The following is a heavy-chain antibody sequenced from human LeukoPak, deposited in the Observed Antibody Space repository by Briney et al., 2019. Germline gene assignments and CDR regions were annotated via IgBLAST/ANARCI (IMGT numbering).Heavy chain of an antibody. CDR2: ISYDGSNK. CDR1: GVTFSSYG. J-gene: IGHJ4*02. Sequence: GRSLRLSCAASGVTFSSYGMHWVRQAPGKGLEWVAVISYDGSNKYYADSVKGRFTISRDNSKNTLYLQMNSLRAEDTAVYYCARGRGVGATALDYWGQGTLVTVSS. CDR3: ARGRGVGATALDY. D-gene: IGHD1-26*01. V-gene: IGHV3-30*03.